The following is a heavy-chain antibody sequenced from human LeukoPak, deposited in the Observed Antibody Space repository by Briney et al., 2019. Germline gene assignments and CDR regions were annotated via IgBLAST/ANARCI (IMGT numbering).Heavy chain of an antibody. V-gene: IGHV3-23*01. CDR3: AKLTGAAPVDY. CDR1: GFTISVYA. Sequence: GGSLRLSCAASGFTISVYAMNWVRQAPGKGLEWVSAINSAGTSYYADPVKGRFTISRDNSKNTLSLHMNSLRAEDTAVYYCAKLTGAAPVDYWGQGTLVTVSS. CDR2: INSAGTS. J-gene: IGHJ4*02. D-gene: IGHD1-20*01.